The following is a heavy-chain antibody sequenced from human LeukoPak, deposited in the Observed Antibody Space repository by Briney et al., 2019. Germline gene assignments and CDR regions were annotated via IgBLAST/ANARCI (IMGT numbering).Heavy chain of an antibody. D-gene: IGHD2-2*03. CDR1: GFTFSSSA. V-gene: IGHV3-64*01. CDR3: ARGDIRWIVT. Sequence: PGGSLRLSCAASGFTFSSSAMHWVRQAPGRGLEYVSGIVSSGGTTYYANSVKGRFTISRDNVKNALYLQMGSLRGEDMAVYHFARGDIRWIVTWGQGTLVTVYS. J-gene: IGHJ4*02. CDR2: IVSSGGTT.